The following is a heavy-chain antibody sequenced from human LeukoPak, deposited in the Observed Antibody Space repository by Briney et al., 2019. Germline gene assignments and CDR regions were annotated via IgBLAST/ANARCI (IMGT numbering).Heavy chain of an antibody. CDR2: IWYDGSNK. D-gene: IGHD2-15*01. CDR1: GFTFSSYG. J-gene: IGHJ4*02. CDR3: ATHVVVVAAPDY. V-gene: IGHV3-33*03. Sequence: PGGSLRLSCAASGFTFSSYGMHWVRQAPGKGLEWVAVIWYDGSNKYYADSVKGRFTISRDNAKNSLYLQMNSLRAEDTAVYYCATHVVVVAAPDYWGQGTLVTVSS.